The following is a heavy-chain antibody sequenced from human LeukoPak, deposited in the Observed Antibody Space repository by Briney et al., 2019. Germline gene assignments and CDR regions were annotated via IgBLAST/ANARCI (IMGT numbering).Heavy chain of an antibody. J-gene: IGHJ4*02. CDR3: ASLGGIAVAGSDY. CDR1: GFTVSSNY. CDR2: IYSGGST. Sequence: PGGSLRLSCADSGFTVSSNYMSWVRQAPGKGLEWVSVIYSGGSTYYADSVKGRFTISRDNSKNTLYLQMNSLRAEDTAVYYCASLGGIAVAGSDYWGQGTLVTVSS. V-gene: IGHV3-53*01. D-gene: IGHD6-19*01.